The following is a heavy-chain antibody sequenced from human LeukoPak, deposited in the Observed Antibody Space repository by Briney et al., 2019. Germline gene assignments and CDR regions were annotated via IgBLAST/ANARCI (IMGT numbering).Heavy chain of an antibody. D-gene: IGHD1-14*01. Sequence: ASVKVSCKASGYTFFSSDITWVRQAPGQGREWIGRISTSNGETKYAAKLQGRVTITTDTSTSTVYMELGRVTFDDTAVYFCARDPYHRLGPPLDLWGQGTLVTVSS. CDR1: GYTFFSSD. V-gene: IGHV1-18*01. J-gene: IGHJ5*02. CDR3: ARDPYHRLGPPLDL. CDR2: ISTSNGET.